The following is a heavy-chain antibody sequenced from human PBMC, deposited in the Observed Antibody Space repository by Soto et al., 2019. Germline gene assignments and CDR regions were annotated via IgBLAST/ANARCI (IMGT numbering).Heavy chain of an antibody. CDR1: GYTFTNYA. V-gene: IGHV1-3*04. CDR3: ARDPVYCGGDCYTYSWFDP. CDR2: INTGNGNT. Sequence: GASVKVSCKASGYTFTNYAMHWVRQAPGQRLEWMGWINTGNGNTKYSQKFQGRVTITKDTFASTAYMELSSLRSEDTAVYYCARDPVYCGGDCYTYSWFDPWGQGTLVTVSS. D-gene: IGHD2-21*02. J-gene: IGHJ5*02.